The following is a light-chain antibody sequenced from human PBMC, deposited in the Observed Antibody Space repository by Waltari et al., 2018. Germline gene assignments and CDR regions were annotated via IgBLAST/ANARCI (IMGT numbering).Light chain of an antibody. CDR3: YSSPVWCLPAV. J-gene: IGLJ2*01. V-gene: IGLV2-23*02. CDR2: EVS. CDR1: ISDVGKYKL. Sequence: QSALTQPASVSGSPAQSITTSCTGTISDVGKYKLVSWYQQHPCKAPKLMIYEVSKRPSGISYRFSGRKSGSTPSPTITGFQAEEEAENSCYSSPVWCLPAVFGGGSKLTGL.